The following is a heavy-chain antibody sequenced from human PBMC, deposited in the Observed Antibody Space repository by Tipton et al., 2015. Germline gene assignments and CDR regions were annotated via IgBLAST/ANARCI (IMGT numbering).Heavy chain of an antibody. CDR2: IWYDGSNK. D-gene: IGHD1-1*01. CDR3: ARTADPTVYGMDV. J-gene: IGHJ6*02. CDR1: GFTFSSHG. Sequence: QVQLVQSGGGVVQPGRSLRLSCATSGFTFSSHGMHWVRQAPGKGLEWVSVIWYDGSNKYYADSVKGRFIISRDNSKNTLYLQMNSLRAEDTAVYYCARTADPTVYGMDVWGQGTTVTVSS. V-gene: IGHV3-33*01.